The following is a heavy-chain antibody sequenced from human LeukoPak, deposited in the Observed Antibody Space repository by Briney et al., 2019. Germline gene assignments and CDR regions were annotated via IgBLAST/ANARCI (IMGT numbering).Heavy chain of an antibody. CDR2: VWYDGSNE. CDR3: ARNGGFGFDY. CDR1: GFRFSSYD. D-gene: IGHD3-3*01. J-gene: IGHJ4*02. V-gene: IGHV3-33*01. Sequence: GGSLRLSCAASGFRFSSYDMHWVRQAPGKGLEWVAIVWYDGSNEYHAHSVKGRLTISRDNSKNTLYLQMDSLRAEDTAVYYCARNGGFGFDYWGQGTLVTVSS.